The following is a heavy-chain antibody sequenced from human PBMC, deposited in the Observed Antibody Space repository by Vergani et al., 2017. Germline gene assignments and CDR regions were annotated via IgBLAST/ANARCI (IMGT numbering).Heavy chain of an antibody. CDR2: IYYSGST. CDR3: AGDLVTVAGRYFDY. V-gene: IGHV4-59*01. Sequence: QVQLQESGPGLVKPSETLYLTCTVSGGSISSYYWSWIRQPPGKGLEWIGYIYYSGSTNYNPSLKSLVTISVDTSKNQFSLKLSSVTAADTSVYYCAGDLVTVAGRYFDYWGQGTLVTVSS. D-gene: IGHD6-19*01. J-gene: IGHJ4*02. CDR1: GGSISSYY.